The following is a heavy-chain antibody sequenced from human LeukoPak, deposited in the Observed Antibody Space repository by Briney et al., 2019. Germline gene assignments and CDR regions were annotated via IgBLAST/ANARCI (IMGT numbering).Heavy chain of an antibody. D-gene: IGHD3-22*01. CDR2: IWYDGNNK. V-gene: IGHV3-33*08. J-gene: IGHJ4*02. CDR3: ARDRTPSYYDRWGRGGHFDH. CDR1: GFTFSSYA. Sequence: PGRSLRLSCAASGFTFSSYAVHWVRRAPGKGLEWVSLIWYDGNNKYYVDSVKGRFTISRDNSKNTLYLQMDSLRAEDTAVYYCARDRTPSYYDRWGRGGHFDHWGQGTLVTVSS.